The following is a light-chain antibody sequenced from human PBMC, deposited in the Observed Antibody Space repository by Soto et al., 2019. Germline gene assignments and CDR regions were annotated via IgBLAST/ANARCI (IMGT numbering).Light chain of an antibody. V-gene: IGLV2-11*01. Sequence: QSALTQPRSVSGSPGQSVTISCTGTSSDVGGYNYVSWYQQHPGKVPKLMIFDVSKRPSGVPDRFSGSKSGNTASLTISGLQAEDEADYHCCSYAGSYILIFGGVTKVTVL. CDR3: CSYAGSYILI. CDR2: DVS. J-gene: IGLJ2*01. CDR1: SSDVGGYNY.